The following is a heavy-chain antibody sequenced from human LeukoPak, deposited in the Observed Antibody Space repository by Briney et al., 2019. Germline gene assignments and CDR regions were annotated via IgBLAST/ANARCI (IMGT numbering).Heavy chain of an antibody. J-gene: IGHJ2*01. CDR2: IWFDGSNK. D-gene: IGHD6-19*01. Sequence: GGSLRLSCAASGFAVSSNYMNWVRQAPGKGLEWVALIWFDGSNKYYADSVKGRFTISRDNAKNSLYLQMNSLRDEDTAVYYCAREDYSSGWDWYFDLWGRGTLVTVSS. CDR3: AREDYSSGWDWYFDL. CDR1: GFAVSSNY. V-gene: IGHV3-33*08.